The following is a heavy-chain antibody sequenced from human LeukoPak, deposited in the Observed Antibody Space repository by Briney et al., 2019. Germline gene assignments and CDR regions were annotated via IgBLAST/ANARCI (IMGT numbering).Heavy chain of an antibody. V-gene: IGHV2-5*01. Sequence: SGPTLVKPTQTLTLTCTFSGFSLSTSGVGVGWIRRPPGKALEWLALIYWNDDKRYSPSLKSRLTITKDTSKNQVVLTMTNMDPVDTATYYCAHRPRGRYTVTDYFDYWGQGTLVTVSS. J-gene: IGHJ4*02. CDR3: AHRPRGRYTVTDYFDY. CDR2: IYWNDDK. CDR1: GFSLSTSGVG. D-gene: IGHD4-17*01.